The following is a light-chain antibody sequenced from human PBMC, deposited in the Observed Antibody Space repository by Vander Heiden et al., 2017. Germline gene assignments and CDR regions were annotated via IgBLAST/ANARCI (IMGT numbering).Light chain of an antibody. J-gene: IGKJ2*01. CDR3: QQYQDWPFT. Sequence: VLTQSPVTRPVSSGERATHPCSASQNIDSNLAWYQQKPGQAPRLLIYAASTRATDVPARFSGSGSGTDFTLTINNLQSEDFVVYYCQQYQDWPFTFGQGTKPEI. V-gene: IGKV3-15*01. CDR2: AAS. CDR1: QNIDSN.